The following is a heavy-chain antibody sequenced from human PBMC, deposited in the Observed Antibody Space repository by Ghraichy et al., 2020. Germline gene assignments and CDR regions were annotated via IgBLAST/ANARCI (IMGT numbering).Heavy chain of an antibody. J-gene: IGHJ4*02. CDR1: GFTVSSNY. CDR3: ARVVGATPLGDY. CDR2: IYSGGST. Sequence: GGSLRLSCAASGFTVSSNYMSWVRQAPGKGLEWVSVIYSGGSTYYADSVKGRFTISRDNSKNTLYLQMNSLRAEDTAVYYCARVVGATPLGDYWGQGTLVTVSS. D-gene: IGHD1-26*01. V-gene: IGHV3-66*01.